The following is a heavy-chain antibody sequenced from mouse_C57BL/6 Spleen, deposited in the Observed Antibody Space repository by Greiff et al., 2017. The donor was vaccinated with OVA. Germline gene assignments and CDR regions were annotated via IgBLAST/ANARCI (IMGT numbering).Heavy chain of an antibody. CDR2: ISYDGSN. V-gene: IGHV3-6*01. D-gene: IGHD1-1*01. CDR1: GYSITSGYY. J-gene: IGHJ2*01. CDR3: ARDLLRLYFDY. Sequence: DVKLQESGPGLVKPSQSLSLTCSVTGYSITSGYYWNWIRQFPGNKLEWMGYISYDGSNNYNPSLKNRISITRDTSKNQFFLKLNSVTTEDTATYYCARDLLRLYFDYWGQGTTLTVSS.